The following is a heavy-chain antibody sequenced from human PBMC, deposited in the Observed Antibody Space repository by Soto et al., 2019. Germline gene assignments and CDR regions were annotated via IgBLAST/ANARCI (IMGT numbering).Heavy chain of an antibody. CDR2: IYYSGST. D-gene: IGHD5-12*01. CDR3: ARVTPPYIVATITDDAFDI. Sequence: NPSETLSLTCTVSGGSISSGDYYWSWIRQPPGKGLEWIGYIYYSGSTYYNPSLKSRVTISVDTSKNQFSLKLSSVTAADTAVYYCARVTPPYIVATITDDAFDIWGQGTMVTVSS. V-gene: IGHV4-30-4*01. J-gene: IGHJ3*02. CDR1: GGSISSGDYY.